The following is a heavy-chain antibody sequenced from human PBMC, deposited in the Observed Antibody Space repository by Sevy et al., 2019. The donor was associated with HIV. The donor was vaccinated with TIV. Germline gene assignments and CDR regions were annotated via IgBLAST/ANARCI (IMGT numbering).Heavy chain of an antibody. J-gene: IGHJ3*02. CDR3: GRVRSIFGVVIALWPFDI. D-gene: IGHD3-3*02. CDR1: GGSISSGGYY. CDR2: IYYSGST. Sequence: SETLSLTCTVSGGSISSGGYYWSWIRQHPGKGLEWIGYIYYSGSTYYNPSLKRRVTISVNTSKNQFSLKLSSVTAADAAVYYCGRVRSIFGVVIALWPFDIWGQGTMVTVSS. V-gene: IGHV4-31*03.